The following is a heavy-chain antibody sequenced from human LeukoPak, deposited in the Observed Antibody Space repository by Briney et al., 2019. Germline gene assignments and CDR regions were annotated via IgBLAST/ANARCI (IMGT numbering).Heavy chain of an antibody. CDR2: IYTSGST. J-gene: IGHJ6*02. CDR3: ARWGYSNYDYYYGMDV. D-gene: IGHD4-11*01. Sequence: SETLSLTCTVSGGSISSYYWSWIRQPAGKGLEWTGRIYTSGSTNYNPSLKSRVTMSVDTSKNQFSLKLSSVTAADTAVYYCARWGYSNYDYYYGMDVWGQGTTVTVSS. CDR1: GGSISSYY. V-gene: IGHV4-4*07.